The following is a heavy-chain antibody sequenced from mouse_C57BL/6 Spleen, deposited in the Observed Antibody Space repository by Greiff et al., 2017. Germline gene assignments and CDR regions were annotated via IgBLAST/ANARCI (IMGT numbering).Heavy chain of an antibody. V-gene: IGHV1-69*01. D-gene: IGHD1-1*01. Sequence: QVQLQQPGAELVMPGASVKLSCKASGYTFTSYWMHWVKQRPGQGLEWIGEIDPSDSYTNYNQKFKGKSTLTVDKSSSTAYMQLSSLTSEDSAVYYCALYYYGTSYAMDYWGQGTSVTVSS. J-gene: IGHJ4*01. CDR3: ALYYYGTSYAMDY. CDR1: GYTFTSYW. CDR2: IDPSDSYT.